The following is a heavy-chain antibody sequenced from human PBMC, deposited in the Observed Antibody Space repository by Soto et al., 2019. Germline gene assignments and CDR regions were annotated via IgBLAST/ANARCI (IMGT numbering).Heavy chain of an antibody. CDR3: ARDASYYGMDV. CDR2: INAGNGNT. Sequence: QVQLVQSGAEEKKPGASVKVSCKASGYTFTSYAMHWVRQAPGQRLEWMGWINAGNGNTKYSQKFQGRVTITRDTSESTAYMEQSSRRSEDTAVYYCARDASYYGMDVWGQGTTVTVSS. J-gene: IGHJ6*02. CDR1: GYTFTSYA. V-gene: IGHV1-3*05.